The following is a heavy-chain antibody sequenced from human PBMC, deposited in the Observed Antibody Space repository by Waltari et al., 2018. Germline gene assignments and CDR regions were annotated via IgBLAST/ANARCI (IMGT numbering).Heavy chain of an antibody. V-gene: IGHV3-7*01. CDR2: IKQDGSEK. J-gene: IGHJ5*02. D-gene: IGHD6-13*01. Sequence: EVQLVASGGGLVQPGGSLRLSCAASGFTFNNYWMSWVRQAPGKGLEWVANIKQDGSEKYYLDSVKGRFTISRDDAKNSLYLQMNSLRAEDTAVYYCCKQLTQVGWFDPWGQGTLVTVSS. CDR3: CKQLTQVGWFDP. CDR1: GFTFNNYW.